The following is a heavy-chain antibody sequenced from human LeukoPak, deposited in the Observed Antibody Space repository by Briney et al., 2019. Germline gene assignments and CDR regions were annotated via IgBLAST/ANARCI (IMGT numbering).Heavy chain of an antibody. CDR2: INPNSGGT. CDR1: GYTFTGYY. V-gene: IGHV1-2*02. CDR3: AREGPTYPARLFYFDY. Sequence: GASVKVSCKASGYTFTGYYMHWVRQAPGQGLEWMGWINPNSGGTNYAQKFQGRVTMTRDTSISTAYMELSRLRSDDTAVYYCAREGPTYPARLFYFDYWGQGTLVTVSS. D-gene: IGHD6-6*01. J-gene: IGHJ4*02.